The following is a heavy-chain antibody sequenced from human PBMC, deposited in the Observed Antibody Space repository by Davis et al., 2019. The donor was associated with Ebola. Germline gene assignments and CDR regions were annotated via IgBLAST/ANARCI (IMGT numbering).Heavy chain of an antibody. J-gene: IGHJ4*02. D-gene: IGHD4-17*01. CDR2: IIPIFGTA. Sequence: SVKVSCKASGGTFSSYAISWVRQAPGQGLEWMGGIIPIFGTANYAQKFQGRVTITADESTSTAYMELSSLRSEDTAVYYCARGESDGDYPFDYWGQGTLVTVSS. CDR3: ARGESDGDYPFDY. V-gene: IGHV1-69*13. CDR1: GGTFSSYA.